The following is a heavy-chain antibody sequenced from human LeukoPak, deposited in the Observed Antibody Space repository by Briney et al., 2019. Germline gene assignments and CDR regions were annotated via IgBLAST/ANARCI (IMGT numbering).Heavy chain of an antibody. Sequence: ASVKVSCKASGYTSTGYYMHWVRQAPGQGLEWMGWINPNSGGTNYAQKFQGRVTMTRDTSISTAYMELSRLRSDDTAVYYCAYYYGSGSQFDYWGQGTLVTVSS. CDR2: INPNSGGT. D-gene: IGHD3-10*01. CDR3: AYYYGSGSQFDY. CDR1: GYTSTGYY. J-gene: IGHJ4*02. V-gene: IGHV1-2*02.